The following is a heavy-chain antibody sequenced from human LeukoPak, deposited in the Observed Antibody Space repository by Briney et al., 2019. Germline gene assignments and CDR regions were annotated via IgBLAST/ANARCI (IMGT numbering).Heavy chain of an antibody. J-gene: IGHJ4*02. V-gene: IGHV4-59*08. CDR2: IYYSGST. Sequence: SETLSLTCTVSGGSISSYYWSWIRQPPGKGLEWIGYIYYSGSTNYNPSLKSRVTTSVDTSKNQFSLRVSSVTAADTAVYYCARLTSYYYGSGTYYVDYWGQGTLVTVSS. D-gene: IGHD3-10*01. CDR1: GGSISSYY. CDR3: ARLTSYYYGSGTYYVDY.